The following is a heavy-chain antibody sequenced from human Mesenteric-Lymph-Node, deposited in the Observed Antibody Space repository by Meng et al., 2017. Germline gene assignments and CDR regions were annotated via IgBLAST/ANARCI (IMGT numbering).Heavy chain of an antibody. J-gene: IGHJ4*02. V-gene: IGHV1-69*02. CDR2: IITILGIA. D-gene: IGHD6-19*01. CDR3: ASESIAVAGTEGEDY. CDR1: AGTFSSYT. Sequence: SVKVSCQASAGTFSSYTISWVRPAPGQGREGMGRIITILGIANYAQKFQGRVTITADKSTSTAYMELSSLRSEDTAVYYCASESIAVAGTEGEDYWGQGTLVTVSS.